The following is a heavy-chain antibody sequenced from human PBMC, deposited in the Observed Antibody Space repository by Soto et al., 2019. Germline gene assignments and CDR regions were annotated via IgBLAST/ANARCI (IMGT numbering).Heavy chain of an antibody. J-gene: IGHJ4*02. CDR2: IYSGGST. Sequence: WGPLRLSCAASGFTVSSNYMSWVRQAPGKGLEWVSVIYSGGSTYYADSVKGRFTISRHNSKNTLYLQMNSLRAEDTAVYYCARDVFSGWPPGYWGQGTLVTVSS. CDR1: GFTVSSNY. V-gene: IGHV3-53*04. CDR3: ARDVFSGWPPGY. D-gene: IGHD6-19*01.